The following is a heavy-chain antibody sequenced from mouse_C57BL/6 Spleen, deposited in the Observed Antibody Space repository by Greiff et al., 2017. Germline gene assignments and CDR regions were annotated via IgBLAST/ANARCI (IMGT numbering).Heavy chain of an antibody. V-gene: IGHV14-2*01. D-gene: IGHD4-1*01. CDR3: ARSRIGTLYYCVY. CDR2: IDPEDGET. CDR1: GFNIKDYY. Sequence: EVQVVESGAELVKPGASVKLSCTASGFNIKDYYMHWVKQRTEQGLEWIGRIDPEDGETKYAPKFQGKATITADTSSNTAYLQLSSLTSEDTAVYYCARSRIGTLYYCVYWGQGTTLTVAS. J-gene: IGHJ2*01.